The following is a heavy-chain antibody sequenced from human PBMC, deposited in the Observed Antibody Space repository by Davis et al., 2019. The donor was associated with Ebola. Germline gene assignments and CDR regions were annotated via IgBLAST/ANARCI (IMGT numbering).Heavy chain of an antibody. J-gene: IGHJ4*02. CDR1: GFTFDDYT. Sequence: GGSLRLSCAASGFTFDDYTMHWVRQAPGKGLEWVSLISWDGGSTYYADTVKGRFTISRDNSKNSLYLQMNSLRTEDTALYYCAKAEWELLYYFDYWGQGTLVTVSS. CDR3: AKAEWELLYYFDY. CDR2: ISWDGGST. D-gene: IGHD1-26*01. V-gene: IGHV3-43*01.